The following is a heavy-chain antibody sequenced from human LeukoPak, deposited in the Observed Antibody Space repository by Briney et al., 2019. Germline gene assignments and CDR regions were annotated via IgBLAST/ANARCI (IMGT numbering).Heavy chain of an antibody. V-gene: IGHV3-23*01. CDR3: AKGLVVQAVIAWFAP. Sequence: GGSLRLSCAASGFTFSSYAMSWVRQAPGKGLEWVSAISGSGGSTYYADSVKGRFTISRDNSKNTLYLQMNSLRAEDTAVYYCAKGLVVQAVIAWFAPWAREPWSPSPQ. CDR1: GFTFSSYA. D-gene: IGHD2-2*01. J-gene: IGHJ5*02. CDR2: ISGSGGST.